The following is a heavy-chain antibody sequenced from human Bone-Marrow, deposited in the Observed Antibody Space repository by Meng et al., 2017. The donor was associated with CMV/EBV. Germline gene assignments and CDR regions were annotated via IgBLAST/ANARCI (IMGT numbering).Heavy chain of an antibody. CDR1: GFTFSSYW. CDR2: IKQDGSEK. J-gene: IGHJ5*02. V-gene: IGHV3-7*01. D-gene: IGHD6-6*01. Sequence: GGSLRLSCAASGFTFSSYWMSWVRQAPGKGLEWVANIKQDGSEKYYVDSVKGRFTISRDNAKNSLYLQMNSLRAEDTAVYYCARVTAGSSSISGDWFDPWGQGTLVTVYS. CDR3: ARVTAGSSSISGDWFDP.